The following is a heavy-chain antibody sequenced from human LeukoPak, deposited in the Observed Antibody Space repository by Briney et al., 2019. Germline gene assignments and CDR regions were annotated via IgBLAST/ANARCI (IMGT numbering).Heavy chain of an antibody. V-gene: IGHV3-74*01. Sequence: PGGSLRLSCAASGFTFSNYWMHWVRQAPGKGLVWVSRISSDGSSTSYADSMKGRFTISSDNAENTLYLQMNSLRAEDTAVYYCARGYGSYADYWGQGTLVTVSS. J-gene: IGHJ4*02. CDR3: ARGYGSYADY. CDR1: GFTFSNYW. D-gene: IGHD1-26*01. CDR2: ISSDGSST.